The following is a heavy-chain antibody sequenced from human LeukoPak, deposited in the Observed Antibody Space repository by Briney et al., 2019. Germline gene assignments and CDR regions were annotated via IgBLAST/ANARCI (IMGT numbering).Heavy chain of an antibody. D-gene: IGHD6-13*01. CDR1: GGTFSSYA. J-gene: IGHJ5*02. V-gene: IGHV1-69*04. CDR3: ARRLIAAAPFDP. CDR2: IIPILGIA. Sequence: ASVKVSCKASGGTFSSYAISWVRQAPGQGLEWMGRIIPILGIANYAQKFQGRVTITADKSTSTAYMELSSLRSEDTAVYYCARRLIAAAPFDPWGQGTLVTVSS.